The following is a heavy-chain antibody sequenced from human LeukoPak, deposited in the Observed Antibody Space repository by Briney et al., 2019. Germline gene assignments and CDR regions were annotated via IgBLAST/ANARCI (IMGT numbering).Heavy chain of an antibody. J-gene: IGHJ4*02. CDR3: ASQASPYSSSWYFDY. V-gene: IGHV4-59*01. CDR2: IYYSGST. D-gene: IGHD6-13*01. Sequence: SETLSLTCTVSGGSISSYYWSWIRQPPGKGLEWIGYIYYSGSTSYNPSLKSRVTISVDTSKNQFSLKLSSVTAADTAVYYCASQASPYSSSWYFDYWGQGTLVTVSS. CDR1: GGSISSYY.